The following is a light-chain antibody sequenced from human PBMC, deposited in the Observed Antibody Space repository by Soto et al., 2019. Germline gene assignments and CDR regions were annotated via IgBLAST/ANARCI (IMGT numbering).Light chain of an antibody. Sequence: QSVLTQPPSASGTPGQRVTISCSGSSSNIGSNYVYWYQQLPGTAPKLLIYRNNQRPSGVPDRFSGSKSGTSGSLAISGLQSEDEADYYCAAWDDTLNGWVFGGGTKLTVL. V-gene: IGLV1-47*01. CDR1: SSNIGSNY. CDR3: AAWDDTLNGWV. J-gene: IGLJ3*02. CDR2: RNN.